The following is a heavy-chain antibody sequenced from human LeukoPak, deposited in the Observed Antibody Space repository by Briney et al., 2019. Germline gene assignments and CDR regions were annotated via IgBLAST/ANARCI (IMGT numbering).Heavy chain of an antibody. CDR3: AREGKRVVAGGFDF. CDR1: GGSISSSSYY. CDR2: IYYSGST. D-gene: IGHD2-15*01. Sequence: SETLSLTCTVSGGSISSSSYYWGWIRQPPGEGLEWIGSIYYSGSTYYNPSLKSRVTISADTSKSYFSLNLSSVTAADTAVYYCAREGKRVVAGGFDFWGQGTLVTVSS. J-gene: IGHJ4*02. V-gene: IGHV4-39*07.